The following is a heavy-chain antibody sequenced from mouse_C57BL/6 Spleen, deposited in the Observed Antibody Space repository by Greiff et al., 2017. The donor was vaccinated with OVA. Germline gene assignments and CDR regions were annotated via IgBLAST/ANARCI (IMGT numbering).Heavy chain of an antibody. Sequence: VQLQQSGPELVKPGASVKISCKASGYAFSSSWMTWVKQRPGKGLEWIGRIYPGDGDTNYNGKFKGKATLTADKSSSTAYMQLSSLTSEDSAFYFCARSYDYVFAYWGQGTLVTVSA. CDR3: ARSYDYVFAY. CDR2: IYPGDGDT. V-gene: IGHV1-82*01. D-gene: IGHD2-4*01. J-gene: IGHJ3*01. CDR1: GYAFSSSW.